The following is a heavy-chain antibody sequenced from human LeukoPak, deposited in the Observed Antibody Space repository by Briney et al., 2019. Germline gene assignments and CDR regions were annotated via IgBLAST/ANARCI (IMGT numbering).Heavy chain of an antibody. J-gene: IGHJ2*01. CDR2: INPNSGGT. CDR1: GYTFTGYY. D-gene: IGHD6-13*01. CDR3: ATIAAAGPYWYFDL. Sequence: ASVKVSCKASGYTFTGYYMHWVRQAPGQGLEWMGWINPNSGGTNYAQKFQGRVTISVDTSKNQFSLKLSSVTAADTAVYYCATIAAAGPYWYFDLWGRGTLVTVSS. V-gene: IGHV1-2*02.